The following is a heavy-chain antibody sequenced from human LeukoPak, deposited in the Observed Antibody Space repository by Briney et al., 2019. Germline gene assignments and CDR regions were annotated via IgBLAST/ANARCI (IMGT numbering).Heavy chain of an antibody. CDR1: GFSFISYG. CDR3: AKRPSDYGDYVSYFDY. D-gene: IGHD4-17*01. CDR2: ISDDGRRK. Sequence: GGSLRLSCAASGFSFISYGMHWVRQAPGKGLEWVGVISDDGRRKDYADSVKGRFTISRDNSKDTLYLQMNSLRAEDTAVYYCAKRPSDYGDYVSYFDYWGQGPWSPSPQ. J-gene: IGHJ4*03. V-gene: IGHV3-30*18.